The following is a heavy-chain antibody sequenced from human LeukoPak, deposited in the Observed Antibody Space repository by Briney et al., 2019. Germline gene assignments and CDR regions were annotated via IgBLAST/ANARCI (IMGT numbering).Heavy chain of an antibody. Sequence: SQTLSLTCAISGDSVSSNSAAWNWIRQSPSRGLEWLGRTYYRSKWYNDYAVSVKSRITINPDTSKNQFSLQLNSVTPEDTAVYYCARDRCSGGSCYLGYYYYGMDVWGQGTTVTVSS. J-gene: IGHJ6*02. D-gene: IGHD2-15*01. CDR2: TYYRSKWYN. CDR3: ARDRCSGGSCYLGYYYYGMDV. CDR1: GDSVSSNSAA. V-gene: IGHV6-1*01.